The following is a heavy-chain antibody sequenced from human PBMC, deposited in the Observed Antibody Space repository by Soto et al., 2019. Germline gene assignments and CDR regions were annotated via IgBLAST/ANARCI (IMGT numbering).Heavy chain of an antibody. CDR1: GFTFSMYW. D-gene: IGHD1-1*01. V-gene: IGHV3-74*01. CDR3: TRGPRSTSTGTGAF. CDR2: INDDGIST. J-gene: IGHJ4*02. Sequence: EVQLVASGGGLVQPGGSLRLSCAASGFTFSMYWMHWVRQVPGKGPEWVSRINDDGISTNYADSVKGRFTISRDNAKNTLYLQMNALRVEDTAVYYCTRGPRSTSTGTGAFWGQGTLVTVAS.